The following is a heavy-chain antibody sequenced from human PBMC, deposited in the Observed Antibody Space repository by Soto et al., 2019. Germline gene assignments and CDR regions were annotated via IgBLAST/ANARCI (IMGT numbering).Heavy chain of an antibody. J-gene: IGHJ4*02. V-gene: IGHV3-23*01. D-gene: IGHD1-1*01. CDR2: ISDTAHRI. Sequence: PGGSLRLSCSASGFSFGSNSMAWVRQAPGKGLEWVSSISDTAHRIFHADYVKGRFTISRDNSRNSLYLQMNSLRAEDTAVYYCAGGQDNLAVNFDYWGQGTPVTVSS. CDR1: GFSFGSNS. CDR3: AGGQDNLAVNFDY.